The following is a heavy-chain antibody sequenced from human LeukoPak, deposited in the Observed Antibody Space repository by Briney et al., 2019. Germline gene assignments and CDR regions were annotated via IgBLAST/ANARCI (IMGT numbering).Heavy chain of an antibody. CDR3: AKVMGSGQWLVEREDFDI. CDR2: ISAYNGNT. D-gene: IGHD6-19*01. J-gene: IGHJ3*02. CDR1: GYTFTSYG. Sequence: VASVKVSCKASGYTFTSYGISWVRQAPGQGLEWMGWISAYNGNTNYAQKFQGRVTMTRDTSISTAYMELSRLRSDDTAVYYCAKVMGSGQWLVEREDFDIWGQGTMVTVSS. V-gene: IGHV1-18*01.